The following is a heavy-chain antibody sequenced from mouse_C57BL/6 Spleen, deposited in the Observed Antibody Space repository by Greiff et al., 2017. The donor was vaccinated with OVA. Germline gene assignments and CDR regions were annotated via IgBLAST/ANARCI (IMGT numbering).Heavy chain of an antibody. D-gene: IGHD2-3*01. V-gene: IGHV3-6*01. CDR2: ISYAGSN. CDR3: ARDGYYGAYAMDY. Sequence: EVKLQESGPGLVKPSQSLSLTCSVTGYSITSGYYWSWIRQFPGNQLEWVGYISYAGSNNYNPSLNDRISSTRDTSKNKFFLKLNSVTTDSTAAYYCARDGYYGAYAMDYWGQGTSVTVSS. J-gene: IGHJ4*01. CDR1: GYSITSGYY.